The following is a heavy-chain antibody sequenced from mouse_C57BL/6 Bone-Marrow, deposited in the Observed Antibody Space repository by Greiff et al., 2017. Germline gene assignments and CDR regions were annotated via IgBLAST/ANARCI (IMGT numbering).Heavy chain of an antibody. V-gene: IGHV5-16*01. CDR3: ARAIYYDYDYFDY. J-gene: IGHJ2*01. D-gene: IGHD2-4*01. CDR2: INYDGSST. CDR1: GFTFSDYY. Sequence: EVMLVESEGGLVQPGSSMKLSCTASGFTFSDYYMAWVRQVPEKGLEWVANINYDGSSTYYLDSLKSRFIISRDNAKNILYLQMSSLKSEDTATYYCARAIYYDYDYFDYWGQGTTLTVSS.